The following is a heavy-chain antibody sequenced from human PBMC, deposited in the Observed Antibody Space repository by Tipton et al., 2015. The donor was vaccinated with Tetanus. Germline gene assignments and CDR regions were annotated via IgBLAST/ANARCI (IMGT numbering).Heavy chain of an antibody. CDR3: GRDPPSGNWFDP. J-gene: IGHJ5*02. D-gene: IGHD1-14*01. V-gene: IGHV3-33*01. Sequence: SLRLSCAASGFTFNSYGIHWVRQAPGKWLEWVAGIWLDGVNINYADAVKGRFTASRDNSKRMAYLQMNSLRAEDTALYYCGRDPPSGNWFDPWGQGTLVTVSS. CDR2: IWLDGVNI. CDR1: GFTFNSYG.